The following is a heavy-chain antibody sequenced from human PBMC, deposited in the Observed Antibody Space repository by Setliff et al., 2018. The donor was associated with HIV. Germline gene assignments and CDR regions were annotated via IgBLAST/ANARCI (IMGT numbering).Heavy chain of an antibody. Sequence: PGESLKISCKGSGYYFTSYWIGWVRQMPGKGLEWMGIIYPGDSDTRISPSFQGQVTISVDKSINTAYLQWSSLKASDTAMYYCARHVLVTRDVRYFDYWGQGTLVTVSS. J-gene: IGHJ4*02. V-gene: IGHV5-51*01. CDR2: IYPGDSDT. CDR3: ARHVLVTRDVRYFDY. D-gene: IGHD2-21*02. CDR1: GYYFTSYW.